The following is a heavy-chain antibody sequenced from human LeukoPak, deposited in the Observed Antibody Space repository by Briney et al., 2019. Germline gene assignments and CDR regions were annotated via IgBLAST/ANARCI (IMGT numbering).Heavy chain of an antibody. J-gene: IGHJ5*02. CDR1: GYTFTSYG. D-gene: IGHD1-1*01. CDR2: ISAYNGNT. CDR3: ARDRVQLERHGLEVKSLLPT. Sequence: ASVKVSCKASGYTFTSYGISWVRQAPGQGLEWMGWISAYNGNTNYAQKLQGRVTMTTDTSTSTAYMELRSLRYDDTAVYYCARDRVQLERHGLEVKSLLPTWGQGTLVTVSS. V-gene: IGHV1-18*01.